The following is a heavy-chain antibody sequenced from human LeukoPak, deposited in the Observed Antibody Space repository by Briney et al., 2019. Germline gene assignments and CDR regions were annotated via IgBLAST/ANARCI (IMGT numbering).Heavy chain of an antibody. V-gene: IGHV4-39*01. J-gene: IGHJ4*02. CDR1: GGSISSSSYY. Sequence: PSETLSLTCTVSGGSISSSSYYWGWIRQPPGKGLEWIGYIYYSGNTYYNASLKSRVTISGDTSKNQFSLILSSVTAADTAVYYCATPGLARAYWGQGTLVTVSS. CDR3: ATPGLARAY. CDR2: IYYSGNT.